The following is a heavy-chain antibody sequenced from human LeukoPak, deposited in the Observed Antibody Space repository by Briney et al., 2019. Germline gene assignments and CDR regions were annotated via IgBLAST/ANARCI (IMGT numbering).Heavy chain of an antibody. CDR2: IRYDGSNK. Sequence: PGGSLRLSCAASGFTFSSYGMHRVRQAPGKGLEWVAFIRYDGSNKYYADSVKGRFTISRDNSKNTLYLQMNSLRAEDTAVYYCAKDPTFLDLGYCSSTSCYHHYFDYWGQGTLVTVSS. J-gene: IGHJ4*02. CDR3: AKDPTFLDLGYCSSTSCYHHYFDY. D-gene: IGHD2-2*01. V-gene: IGHV3-30*02. CDR1: GFTFSSYG.